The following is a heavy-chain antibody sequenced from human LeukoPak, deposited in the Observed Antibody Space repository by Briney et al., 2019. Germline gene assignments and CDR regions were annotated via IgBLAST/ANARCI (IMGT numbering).Heavy chain of an antibody. CDR2: IYYSGST. D-gene: IGHD4-17*01. V-gene: IGHV4-39*07. CDR1: GGSMSSTSYY. J-gene: IGHJ4*02. Sequence: SETLSLTCTVSGGSMSSTSYYWGWIRQPPGKGLEWIGSIYYSGSTYYNPSLKSRVTISIDASKNLFSLKLDSLTPADTAVYYCARSATVTTGYFDYWGRGTLVAVSP. CDR3: ARSATVTTGYFDY.